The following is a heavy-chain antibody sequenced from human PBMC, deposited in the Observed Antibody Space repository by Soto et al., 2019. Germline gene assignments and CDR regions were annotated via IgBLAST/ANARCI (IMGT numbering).Heavy chain of an antibody. Sequence: WGSLLVSSATSVFSFSFSRMHWVRQAPGKGPDWVALISYDGTNKFYADSVKGRFTISRDNSKSTLYLQVDSLRPEDAAVYYCARDPKTSGGQHWAFNYFDSWGQGTMVTVSS. CDR1: VFSFSFSR. J-gene: IGHJ4*02. CDR3: ARDPKTSGGQHWAFNYFDS. V-gene: IGHV3-30-3*01. CDR2: ISYDGTNK. D-gene: IGHD7-27*01.